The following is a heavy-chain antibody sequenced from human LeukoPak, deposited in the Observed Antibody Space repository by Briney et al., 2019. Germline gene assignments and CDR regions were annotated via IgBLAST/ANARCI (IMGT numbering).Heavy chain of an antibody. CDR3: ARASPGTLYYFDY. CDR2: IYYSGST. V-gene: IGHV4-39*07. Sequence: PSETLSLTCTVSGGSISSSSYYWGWIRQPPGKGLEWIGSIYYSGSTNYNPSLKSRVTISVDTSKNQFSLKLSSVTAADTAVYYCARASPGTLYYFDYWGQGTLVTVPS. J-gene: IGHJ4*02. D-gene: IGHD1-26*01. CDR1: GGSISSSSYY.